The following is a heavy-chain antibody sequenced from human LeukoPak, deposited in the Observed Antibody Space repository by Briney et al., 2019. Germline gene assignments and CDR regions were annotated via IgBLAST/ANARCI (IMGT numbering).Heavy chain of an antibody. CDR3: AKKLQFYASTDYFDY. CDR1: GFTFSSYA. J-gene: IGHJ4*02. V-gene: IGHV3-23*01. CDR2: ISSSGSST. Sequence: PGGSLRLSWAASGFTFSSYAMSWVRQVPGQGLDSVSGISSSGSSTYYEDSVKGRFTISRDNSKNTLYLQMNSLRAEDTAVYYCAKKLQFYASTDYFDYWGQGTLVTVSS. D-gene: IGHD2/OR15-2a*01.